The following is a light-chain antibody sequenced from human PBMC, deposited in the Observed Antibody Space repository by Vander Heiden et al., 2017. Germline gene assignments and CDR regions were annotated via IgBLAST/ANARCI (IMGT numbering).Light chain of an antibody. Sequence: AIRMTQFPSSFSASTGDRVNITCRATQGVRSFLAWYQQKPGKAPKLLIYAASTLHSGVPSKFSGSGSGTDFTLTISCLQSEDFATYYCQQYYDYPWTFGQGTMVEVK. CDR2: AAS. V-gene: IGKV1-8*01. CDR1: QGVRSF. J-gene: IGKJ1*01. CDR3: QQYYDYPWT.